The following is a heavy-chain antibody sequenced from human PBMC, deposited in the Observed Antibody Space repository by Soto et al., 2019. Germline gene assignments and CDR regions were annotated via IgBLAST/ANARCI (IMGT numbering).Heavy chain of an antibody. Sequence: SETLSLTCTVSGGSISSYYWTWIRQPPGKGLKWIGYIYYSGSTNYNPSLKSRVTISVDASKNQFSLKLSSVTAADTAVYYCVFFGHCDLRYLFDYWGQGTLV. CDR3: VFFGHCDLRYLFDY. CDR1: GGSISSYY. V-gene: IGHV4-59*08. J-gene: IGHJ4*02. CDR2: IYYSGST. D-gene: IGHD2-21*01.